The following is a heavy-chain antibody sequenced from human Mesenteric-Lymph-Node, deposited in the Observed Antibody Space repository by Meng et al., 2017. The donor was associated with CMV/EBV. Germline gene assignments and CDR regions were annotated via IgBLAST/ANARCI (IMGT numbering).Heavy chain of an antibody. CDR1: GGTFSNYA. V-gene: IGHV1-18*04. CDR3: AKDGNRYDSGSDYFDY. J-gene: IGHJ4*02. Sequence: ASVKVSCKASGGTFSNYAFSWVRQAPGQGLEWMRWISAHNGNTKFAQKLQGRLTMTTDTSTSTVYMELRSLRSDDTAMYYCAKDGNRYDSGSDYFDYWGQGTLVTVSS. D-gene: IGHD3-10*01. CDR2: ISAHNGNT.